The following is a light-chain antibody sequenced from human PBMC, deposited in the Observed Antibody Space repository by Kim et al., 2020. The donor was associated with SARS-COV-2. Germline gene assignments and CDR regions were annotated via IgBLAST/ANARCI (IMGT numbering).Light chain of an antibody. CDR1: SSDVGGYDY. J-gene: IGLJ2*01. V-gene: IGLV2-14*04. CDR3: SSYRSSSNVV. Sequence: GQSITTSCTGTSSDVGGYDYVSWYQQHPGKAPKLMICDVSKRPSGVSNRFSGSKSGNTASLTISGLQAEDEADYYCSSYRSSSNVVFGGGTQLTVL. CDR2: DVS.